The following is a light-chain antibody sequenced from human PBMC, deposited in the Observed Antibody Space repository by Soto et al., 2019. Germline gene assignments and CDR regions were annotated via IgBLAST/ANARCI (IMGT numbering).Light chain of an antibody. J-gene: IGKJ4*01. CDR3: QQYNDWPPLT. Sequence: EIVMTQSPVTLSVSPGERATLSCRASQSIGSNLAWYQQKPGQAPKNLIYGASTRATGIPARFSGSGSGTEFTLTISSLQSEDFAIYYCQQYNDWPPLTFGGGTTVEI. CDR1: QSIGSN. V-gene: IGKV3-15*01. CDR2: GAS.